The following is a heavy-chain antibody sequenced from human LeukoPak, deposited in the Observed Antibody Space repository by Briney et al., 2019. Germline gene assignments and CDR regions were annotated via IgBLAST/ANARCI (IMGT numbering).Heavy chain of an antibody. CDR2: INSDGINT. CDR1: GFTFSNYW. CDR3: ATVYCSGGSCIVY. Sequence: QPGGSLRLSCAASGFTFSNYWMHWVRQAPGKGLVWVSRINSDGINTSYADSVKGRFTISRDNAKNSLYLQMNSPRAEDTAVYYCATVYCSGGSCIVYWGQGTLVTVSS. D-gene: IGHD2-15*01. V-gene: IGHV3-74*01. J-gene: IGHJ4*02.